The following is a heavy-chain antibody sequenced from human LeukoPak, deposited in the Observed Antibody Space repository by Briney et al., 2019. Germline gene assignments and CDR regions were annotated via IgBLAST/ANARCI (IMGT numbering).Heavy chain of an antibody. CDR2: IYYSGST. CDR1: AGSISSYY. J-gene: IGHJ4*02. Sequence: SETLPLTCTVSAGSISSYYWSWIRQPPGKGLEWIGYIYYSGSTNYNPSLKSRVTISVDTSKNQFSLKLTSVPAADTAVYYCARGSSPWPFDYWGQGTLVTVSS. V-gene: IGHV4-59*01. D-gene: IGHD6-19*01. CDR3: ARGSSPWPFDY.